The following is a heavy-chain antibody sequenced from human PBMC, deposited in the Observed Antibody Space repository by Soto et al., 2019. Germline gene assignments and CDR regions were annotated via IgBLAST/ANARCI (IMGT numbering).Heavy chain of an antibody. CDR1: GGTFSSYT. CDR3: ARGYGDSLDY. J-gene: IGHJ4*02. Sequence: QVQLVQSGAEVKKTGSSVKVSCKASGGTFSSYTISWVRQAPGQGLEWMGRIFPMFGIANYARKFQGRVTITADKSTSAAYVELRSLRSEDTAVYYCARGYGDSLDYWGQGTLLSVSS. V-gene: IGHV1-69*02. CDR2: IFPMFGIA. D-gene: IGHD4-17*01.